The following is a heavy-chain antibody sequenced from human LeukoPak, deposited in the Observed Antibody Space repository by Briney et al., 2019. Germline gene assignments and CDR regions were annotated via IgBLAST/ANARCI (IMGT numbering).Heavy chain of an antibody. CDR2: IYNDANT. Sequence: GGSLRLSCAASGFTFSTYWMHWVRQAPGKGLEWVSVIYNDANTYYTDSVKGRFTISRDNSKNTVFLQMNSLRAEDTAVYYCARDREVVTAKAQMDVWGKGTTVTVSS. CDR1: GFTFSTYW. V-gene: IGHV3-53*01. CDR3: ARDREVVTAKAQMDV. J-gene: IGHJ6*04. D-gene: IGHD2-21*02.